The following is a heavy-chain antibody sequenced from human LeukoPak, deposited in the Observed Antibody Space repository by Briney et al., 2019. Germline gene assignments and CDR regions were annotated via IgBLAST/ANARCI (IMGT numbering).Heavy chain of an antibody. J-gene: IGHJ6*02. CDR3: AKVLGQTLTNNHYGMDV. CDR2: ISYDGSNK. Sequence: PGRSLRLSCAASGFTFSSDGMHWVRQAPGKGLEWVAVISYDGSNKYYADSVKGRFTISRDNSKNTLYLQMNSLRAEDTAVYYCAKVLGQTLTNNHYGMDVWGQGTTVTVSS. D-gene: IGHD3-10*01. CDR1: GFTFSSDG. V-gene: IGHV3-30*18.